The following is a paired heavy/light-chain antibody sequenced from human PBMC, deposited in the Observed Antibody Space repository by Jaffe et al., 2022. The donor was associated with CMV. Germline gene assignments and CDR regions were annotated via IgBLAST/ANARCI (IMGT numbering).Heavy chain of an antibody. V-gene: IGHV1-46*01. D-gene: IGHD3-9*01. J-gene: IGHJ6*02. CDR1: GYTFTSYY. CDR2: INPSGGST. CDR3: AREKWSYDILTGDNYYYYGMDV. Sequence: QVQLVQSGAEVKKPGASVKVSCKASGYTFTSYYMHWVRQAPGQGLEWMGIINPSGGSTSYAQKFQGRVTMTRDTSTSTVYMELSSLRSEDTAVYYCAREKWSYDILTGDNYYYYGMDVWGQGTTVTVSS.
Light chain of an antibody. CDR1: QSVSSSY. CDR3: QQYGSAMYT. J-gene: IGKJ2*01. Sequence: EIVLTQSPGTLSLSPGERATLSCRASQSVSSSYLAWYQQKPGQAPRLLIYGASSRATGIPDRFSGSGSGTDFTLTISRLEPEDFAVYYCQQYGSAMYTFGQGTKLEIK. V-gene: IGKV3-20*01. CDR2: GAS.